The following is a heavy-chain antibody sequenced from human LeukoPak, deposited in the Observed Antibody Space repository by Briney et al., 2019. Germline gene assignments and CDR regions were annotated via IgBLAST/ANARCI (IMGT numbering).Heavy chain of an antibody. CDR1: GGAVNSYY. CDR2: ISHSGNT. Sequence: SETLSLTCTVSGGAVNSYYWSWIRQTPGKGLEWIGYISHSGNTDYAPSLKSRVTMSLDTSKNQFSLKLNSVTAADTALYYCARHGQYYDILTGYYARRYFDYWGQGTLVTVSS. V-gene: IGHV4-59*02. CDR3: ARHGQYYDILTGYYARRYFDY. J-gene: IGHJ4*02. D-gene: IGHD3-9*01.